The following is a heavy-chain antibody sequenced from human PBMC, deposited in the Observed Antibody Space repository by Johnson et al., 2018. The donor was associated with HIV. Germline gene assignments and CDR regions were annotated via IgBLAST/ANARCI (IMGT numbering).Heavy chain of an antibody. Sequence: QVQLVESGGGVVQPGGSLGLSCAASGFTFSSYGMHWVRQSPGKGLAWVSFIRYDGGNKSYGDSVKGRFTISRDNSKNTLYLQMNSLRAEDTAMYYCARERYGSQAIDAFDIWGQGTMVSVSS. J-gene: IGHJ3*02. D-gene: IGHD2-15*01. CDR2: IRYDGGNK. V-gene: IGHV3-30*02. CDR1: GFTFSSYG. CDR3: ARERYGSQAIDAFDI.